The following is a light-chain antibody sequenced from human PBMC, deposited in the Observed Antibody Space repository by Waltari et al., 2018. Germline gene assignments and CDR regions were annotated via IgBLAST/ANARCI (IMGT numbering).Light chain of an antibody. V-gene: IGKV3-11*01. CDR1: QSIGTF. Sequence: EIVLTQSPATLSLSPGDRATLSCRASQSIGTFLAWLQQKPGQAPSLLIYAASYRATDIPARFSGAGSGTDFTLTISSLEPEDFAVYFCQQRSDWPRTFGQGTRVEIK. J-gene: IGKJ1*01. CDR3: QQRSDWPRT. CDR2: AAS.